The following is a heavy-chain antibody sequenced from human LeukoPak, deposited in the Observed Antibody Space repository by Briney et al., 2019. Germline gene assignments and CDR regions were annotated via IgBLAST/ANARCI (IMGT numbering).Heavy chain of an antibody. CDR3: ARVKRATYYYDSSGYSFDY. Sequence: ASVKVSCKASGDTFTSYYMHWVRQAPGQGLEWMGIINPSGGSTSYAQKFQGRVTMTRDTSTSTVYMELSSLRSEDTAVYYCARVKRATYYYDSSGYSFDYWGQGTLVTVSS. V-gene: IGHV1-46*01. D-gene: IGHD3-22*01. J-gene: IGHJ4*02. CDR2: INPSGGST. CDR1: GDTFTSYY.